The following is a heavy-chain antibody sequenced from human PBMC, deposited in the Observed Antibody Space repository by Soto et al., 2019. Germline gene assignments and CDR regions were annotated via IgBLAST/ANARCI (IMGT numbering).Heavy chain of an antibody. J-gene: IGHJ4*02. Sequence: QLQLQESGPGLVKPSETLSLTCTVSGGSISSSSYYWGWIRQPPGKGLEWIGSIYYSGSTYYNPSLKSRVTISVDTSKNQFSLKLSSVTAADTAVYYCARHYWSYTTPTFDYWGQGTLVTVSS. CDR3: ARHYWSYTTPTFDY. CDR2: IYYSGST. V-gene: IGHV4-39*01. D-gene: IGHD1-26*01. CDR1: GGSISSSSYY.